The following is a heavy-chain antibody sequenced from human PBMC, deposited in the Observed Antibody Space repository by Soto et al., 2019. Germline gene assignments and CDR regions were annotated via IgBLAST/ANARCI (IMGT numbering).Heavy chain of an antibody. D-gene: IGHD1-26*01. J-gene: IGHJ4*02. CDR2: ISGSGATT. Sequence: GGSLRLSCAASGFNFSSYAMIWVRQAPGKGLEWVSAISGSGATTYYADSVKGRFTISRDNSKNTLFLQMNSLRAEDTALYYCAKDRELLISRGYFDYWGQGTLVTVSS. CDR3: AKDRELLISRGYFDY. V-gene: IGHV3-23*01. CDR1: GFNFSSYA.